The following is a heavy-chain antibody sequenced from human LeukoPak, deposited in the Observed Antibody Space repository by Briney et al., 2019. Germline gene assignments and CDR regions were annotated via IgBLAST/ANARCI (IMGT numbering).Heavy chain of an antibody. J-gene: IGHJ4*02. Sequence: PSETLSLTCTVSGGSISSYYWSWIRQPAGKGLEWIGRIYSSGNTHYNPSLKGRLTMSVDTSKNQFSLKLSSVTAADTAVYYCARAPPMGATYFDYWGQGTLVTVSS. CDR3: ARAPPMGATYFDY. CDR1: GGSISSYY. V-gene: IGHV4-4*07. D-gene: IGHD1-26*01. CDR2: IYSSGNT.